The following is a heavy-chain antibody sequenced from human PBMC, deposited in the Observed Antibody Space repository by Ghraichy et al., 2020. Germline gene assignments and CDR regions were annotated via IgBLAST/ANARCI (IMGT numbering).Heavy chain of an antibody. CDR1: GFTFTDYW. D-gene: IGHD4-17*01. CDR3: ASSAVTYHGTALDY. V-gene: IGHV3-74*01. CDR2: IYTDVSTA. Sequence: GGSLRLSCAVSGFTFTDYWMHWVRQAPGKGLVWVSRIYTDVSTATYADSVKGRFTISRDNAKNTLYLQMNSLRADDTAVYYCASSAVTYHGTALDYWSQGNLVTVSS. J-gene: IGHJ4*02.